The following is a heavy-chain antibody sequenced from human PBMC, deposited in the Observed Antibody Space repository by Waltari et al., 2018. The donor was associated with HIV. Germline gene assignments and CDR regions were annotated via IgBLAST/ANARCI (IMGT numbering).Heavy chain of an antibody. CDR1: GYTFTSYA. V-gene: IGHV1-8*01. J-gene: IGHJ4*02. CDR3: ARVYYDSSGYYGAAGY. Sequence: QVQLVQSGAAVKKPGASVKVSCKASGYTFTSYAINWVRQATGQGLEWMGWMNPNSGNTGYAQKFQGRVTMTRNTSISTAFMEVSSLRSEDTAVYYCARVYYDSSGYYGAAGYWGQGTLVTVSS. CDR2: MNPNSGNT. D-gene: IGHD3-22*01.